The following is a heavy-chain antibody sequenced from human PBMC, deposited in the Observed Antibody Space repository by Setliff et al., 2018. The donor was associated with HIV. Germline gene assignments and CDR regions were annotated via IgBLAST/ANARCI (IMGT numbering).Heavy chain of an antibody. CDR2: INQDGREK. D-gene: IGHD3-10*01. Sequence: GGSLRLSCAASGFTFSSYWMSWVRQAPGKGLEWVANINQDGREKYYVDSVKGRFTISRDNAENSLYLQMNNLRAEDTAVYYCRGSGNSYAFDMWGQGTMVTVSS. CDR1: GFTFSSYW. J-gene: IGHJ3*02. CDR3: RGSGNSYAFDM. V-gene: IGHV3-7*03.